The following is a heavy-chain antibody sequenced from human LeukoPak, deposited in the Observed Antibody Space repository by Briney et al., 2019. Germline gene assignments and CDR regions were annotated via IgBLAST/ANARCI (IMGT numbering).Heavy chain of an antibody. CDR3: ASQPAYNYMDV. CDR1: GGSISSYY. CDR2: IYYSGST. J-gene: IGHJ6*03. V-gene: IGHV4-59*08. Sequence: SETLSLTCTVSGGSISSYYWSWIRQPPGKGLEWIGYIYYSGSTNYNPSLKSRVTISVDTSRNQFSLKLSSVTAADTAVYYCASQPAYNYMDVWGEGTTVTVSS.